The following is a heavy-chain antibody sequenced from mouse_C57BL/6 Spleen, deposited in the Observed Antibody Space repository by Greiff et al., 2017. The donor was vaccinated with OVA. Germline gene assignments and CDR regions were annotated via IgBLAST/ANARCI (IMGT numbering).Heavy chain of an antibody. CDR1: GFTFSDYG. D-gene: IGHD2-12*01. CDR3: ASSYALYAMDY. J-gene: IGHJ4*01. Sequence: EVQGVESGGGLVKPGGSLKLSCAASGFTFSDYGMHWVRQAPEKGLEWVAYISSGSSTIYYADTVKGRFTISRDNAKNTLFMQMTSLRSEDTAMYYCASSYALYAMDYWGQGTSVTVSS. CDR2: ISSGSSTI. V-gene: IGHV5-17*01.